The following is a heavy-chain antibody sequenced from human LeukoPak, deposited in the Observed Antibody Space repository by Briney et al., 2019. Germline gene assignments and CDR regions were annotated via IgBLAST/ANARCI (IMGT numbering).Heavy chain of an antibody. CDR2: ISSSSSYI. CDR1: GFTFSSYS. J-gene: IGHJ4*02. CDR3: ARGPYYDILTGYEYYFDY. Sequence: PGGSLRLSCAASGFTFSSYSMNWVRQAPGKGLEWVSSISSSSSYIYYADSVKGRFTISRDNAKNSLYLQMNSLRAEDTAVYYCARGPYYDILTGYEYYFDYWGQGTLVTVSS. D-gene: IGHD3-9*01. V-gene: IGHV3-21*01.